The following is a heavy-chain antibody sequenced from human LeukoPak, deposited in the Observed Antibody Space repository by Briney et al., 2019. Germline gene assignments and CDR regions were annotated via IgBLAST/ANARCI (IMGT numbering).Heavy chain of an antibody. CDR3: ARLYGDYGLFDY. V-gene: IGHV1-2*02. CDR1: GYTFTGYY. J-gene: IGHJ4*02. CDR2: INPNSGGT. D-gene: IGHD4-17*01. Sequence: ASVKVSCKASGYTFTGYYMHWVRQAPGQGLEWMGWINPNSGGTNYAQKFQGRVTMTRDTSISTAYMELSRLRSDDTAVYYCARLYGDYGLFDYWGQGTLVTVSS.